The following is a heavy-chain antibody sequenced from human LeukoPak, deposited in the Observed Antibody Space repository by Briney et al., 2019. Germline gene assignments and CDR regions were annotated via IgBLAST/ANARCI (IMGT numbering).Heavy chain of an antibody. Sequence: ASVKVSCKASGYTLTAYYMHGVRQAPGQGLEWMGRIDPNSGDTSYAQKFQGRVTITRDTSISTAYMELSSLRSDDTAVYYCVRENYKFDYWGQGTLVTVSS. CDR2: IDPNSGDT. V-gene: IGHV1-2*06. D-gene: IGHD3-10*01. J-gene: IGHJ4*02. CDR3: VRENYKFDY. CDR1: GYTLTAYY.